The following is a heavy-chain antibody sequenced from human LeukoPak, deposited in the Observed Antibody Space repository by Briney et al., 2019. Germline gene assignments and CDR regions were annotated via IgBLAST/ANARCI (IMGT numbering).Heavy chain of an antibody. V-gene: IGHV3-30*02. D-gene: IGHD3-16*02. Sequence: GGSLRLSCAASGFTFSSYGIHWVRQAPGKGLEWVAFIRYDGSNKYYADSVKGRFTISRDNAKNSLYLQMNSLRAEDTAVYYCARGGPDYIWGTYRYAPDYWGQGTLVTVSS. CDR3: ARGGPDYIWGTYRYAPDY. J-gene: IGHJ4*02. CDR1: GFTFSSYG. CDR2: IRYDGSNK.